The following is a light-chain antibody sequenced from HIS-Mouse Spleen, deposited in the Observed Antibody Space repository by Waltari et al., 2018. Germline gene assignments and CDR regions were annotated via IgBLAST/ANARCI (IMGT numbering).Light chain of an antibody. Sequence: DIVMTQSPLSLPVTPGEPASISCRSSQSLLHSNGYNYLDWYLQKPGQSPQLLIYLGSSRASGVPDRFSGSGSGTDFTLKISRVEAEDVGVYYCVQALQTPWTFGQGTKLEIK. CDR3: VQALQTPWT. CDR2: LGS. J-gene: IGKJ2*01. CDR1: QSLLHSNGYNY. V-gene: IGKV2-28*01.